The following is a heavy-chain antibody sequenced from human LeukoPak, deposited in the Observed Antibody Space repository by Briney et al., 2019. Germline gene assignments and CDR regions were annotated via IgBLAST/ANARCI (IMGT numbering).Heavy chain of an antibody. CDR2: INPSGGST. D-gene: IGHD1-26*01. CDR3: ARDPQVGGSYQTELDY. CDR1: GYTFTSYY. V-gene: IGHV1-46*01. Sequence: ASVKVSCKASGYTFTSYYMHWVRQAPGQGLEWMGIINPSGGSTSYAQKFQGRVTITADKSTSTAYMELSSLRSEDTAVYYCARDPQVGGSYQTELDYWGQGTLVTVSS. J-gene: IGHJ4*02.